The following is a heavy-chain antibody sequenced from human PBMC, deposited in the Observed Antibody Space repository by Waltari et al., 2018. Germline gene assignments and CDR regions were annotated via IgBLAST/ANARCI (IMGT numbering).Heavy chain of an antibody. CDR1: GGSISSYS. CDR3: ARGSSIAARRPLYYYYYYMDV. V-gene: IGHV4-59*01. Sequence: QVQLQESGPGLVKPSETLSLTCTVSGGSISSYSWSWIRQPPGKGLEWIGYIYYSGSTNYNPSLKSRVTISVDTSKNQFSLKLSSVTAADTAVYYCARGSSIAARRPLYYYYYYMDVWGKGTTVTISS. CDR2: IYYSGST. D-gene: IGHD6-6*01. J-gene: IGHJ6*03.